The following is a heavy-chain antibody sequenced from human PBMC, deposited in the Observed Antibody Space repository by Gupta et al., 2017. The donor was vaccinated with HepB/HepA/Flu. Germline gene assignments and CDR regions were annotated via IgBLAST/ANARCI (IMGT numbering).Heavy chain of an antibody. J-gene: IGHJ4*02. CDR3: ARAVGDYAWLDY. CDR1: GFTFSRYW. V-gene: IGHV3-74*01. CDR2: INGDGSST. D-gene: IGHD4-17*01. Sequence: EVQMVESGGGLVQPGGSLRLSCAASGFTFSRYWMHWVRQAPGKGLVWVSRINGDGSSTSYADSVKGRFTISRDNAKNTLYVQMNSLRGEDTAVYYCARAVGDYAWLDYGGQGTLVTVSS.